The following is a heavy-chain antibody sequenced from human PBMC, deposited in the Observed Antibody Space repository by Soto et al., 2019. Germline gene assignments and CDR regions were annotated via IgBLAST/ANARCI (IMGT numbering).Heavy chain of an antibody. CDR3: ARDPWAADY. D-gene: IGHD3-16*01. V-gene: IGHV3-66*01. J-gene: IGHJ4*02. Sequence: EVQLVESGGGLVQPGGSLRLSCAASGFTVSTKYMSRVRQAPGKGLEWVSVIYSGGSTFYADSVRGRFTISRDNSKNTVNLQMNSRRAEDTAVYYCARDPWAADYWGQGTLVTVSS. CDR1: GFTVSTKY. CDR2: IYSGGST.